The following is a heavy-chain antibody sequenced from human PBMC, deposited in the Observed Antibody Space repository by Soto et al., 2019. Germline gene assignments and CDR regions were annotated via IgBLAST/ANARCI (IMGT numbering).Heavy chain of an antibody. V-gene: IGHV4-4*02. CDR1: GGSISSSNW. CDR3: AAGGGLPRYY. CDR2: IYHSGST. D-gene: IGHD5-12*01. J-gene: IGHJ4*02. Sequence: SETLSLTCAVSGGSISSSNWWSWVRQPPGKGLEWIGEIYHSGSTNYNPSLKSRVTISVDTSKNQFSLKLSSVTAADTAVYYCAAGGGLPRYYWGQGTLVIVSS.